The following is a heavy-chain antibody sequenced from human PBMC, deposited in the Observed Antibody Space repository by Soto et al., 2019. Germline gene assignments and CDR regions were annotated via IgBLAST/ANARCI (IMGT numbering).Heavy chain of an antibody. CDR2: MNPNSGNT. CDR3: AREKSNGMDV. J-gene: IGHJ6*02. CDR1: GYTFTGYD. V-gene: IGHV1-8*01. Sequence: QVQLVQSGAEVKKPGASVKVSCKASGYTFTGYDINWVRQATGQGLEWMGWMNPNSGNTAYAQKFPGRVTMTRTTSISTAYRELCSLRSEDTAVYYCAREKSNGMDVWGQGTTVTVSS.